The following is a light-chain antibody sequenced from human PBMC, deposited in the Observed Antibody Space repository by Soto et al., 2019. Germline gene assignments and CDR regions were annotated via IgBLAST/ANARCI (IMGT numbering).Light chain of an antibody. CDR2: GVS. J-gene: IGLJ1*01. Sequence: QSVLTQPASVSGSPGQSIAISCTGTSSHVSDYYRFSWYQHLPGSAPKLLIYGVSNRPSGVPDRFSGSRSANTASLTISGLQTEDEADYYCSLYTSTSTFVFGPGTKVTVL. CDR1: SSHVSDYYR. V-gene: IGLV2-18*01. CDR3: SLYTSTSTFV.